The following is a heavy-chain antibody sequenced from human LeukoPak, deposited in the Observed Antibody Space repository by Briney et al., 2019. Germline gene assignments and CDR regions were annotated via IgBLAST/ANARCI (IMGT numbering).Heavy chain of an antibody. CDR3: AGYSAYPYFDY. D-gene: IGHD5-12*01. J-gene: IGHJ4*02. CDR1: GFVVTTSY. CDR2: ISSGSSTI. V-gene: IGHV3-48*02. Sequence: GGSLRLSCAASGFVVTTSYINWVRQAPEKGLEWVSYISSGSSTIYYADSVRGRFTISRDNAKNSLYLQMNSLRDEDTAVYYCAGYSAYPYFDYWGQGTLVTVSS.